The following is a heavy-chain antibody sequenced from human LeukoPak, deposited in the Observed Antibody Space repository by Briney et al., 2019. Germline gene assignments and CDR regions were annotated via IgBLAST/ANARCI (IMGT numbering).Heavy chain of an antibody. CDR3: ASGDDYNHKRPGVPDS. J-gene: IGHJ5*01. Sequence: PGGSLRLSCAASGFTFSSYAMHWVRQAPGRGLEWVAVISYDGSNKYCADSVKGRFTVSRDNSKNTLFVQLTSLRAEDTGVYYCASGDDYNHKRPGVPDSWGQGTLVTVSS. V-gene: IGHV3-30*07. D-gene: IGHD5-24*01. CDR1: GFTFSSYA. CDR2: ISYDGSNK.